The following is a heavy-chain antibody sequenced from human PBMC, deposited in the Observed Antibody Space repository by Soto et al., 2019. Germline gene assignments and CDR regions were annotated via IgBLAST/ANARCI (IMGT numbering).Heavy chain of an antibody. J-gene: IGHJ5*02. CDR2: ISWNSGSI. Sequence: PGGSLRLSCAASGFTFDDYAMHWVRQAPGKGLEWVSGISWNSGSIGYADSVKGRFTISRDNAKNSLYLQMNSLRAEDTALYYCAKDMISGWYGSGWWFDPWGQGTLVTVSS. CDR3: AKDMISGWYGSGWWFDP. CDR1: GFTFDDYA. D-gene: IGHD6-19*01. V-gene: IGHV3-9*01.